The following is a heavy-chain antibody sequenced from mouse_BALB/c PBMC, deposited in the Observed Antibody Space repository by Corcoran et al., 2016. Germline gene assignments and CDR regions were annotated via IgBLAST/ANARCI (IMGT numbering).Heavy chain of an antibody. V-gene: IGHV1-18*01. CDR3: ARGREYGNPFAY. CDR1: GYTFTEYT. CDR2: INPNNGGT. J-gene: IGHJ3*01. Sequence: EVQLQQSGPELVKPGASVKISCKTSGYTFTEYTMHWVKQSHGKSREWIGGINPNNGGTSYNQKFKGKATLTVDQSSSTAYMERRSLTSEDSAVYYCARGREYGNPFAYWGQGTLVTVSA. D-gene: IGHD2-10*02.